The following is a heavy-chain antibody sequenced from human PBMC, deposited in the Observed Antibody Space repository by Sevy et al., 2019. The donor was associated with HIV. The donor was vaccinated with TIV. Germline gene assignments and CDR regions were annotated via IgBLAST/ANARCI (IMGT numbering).Heavy chain of an antibody. CDR1: GYSFTSYW. V-gene: IGHV5-51*01. CDR2: IYPGDSDT. J-gene: IGHJ4*02. CDR3: ARQRDGITMVRGVIITRPLYDY. D-gene: IGHD3-10*01. Sequence: GESLKISCKDSGYSFTSYWIGWVRQMPGKGLEWMGIIYPGDSDTRYSPSFQGQVTISADKSISTAYLQWSSLKASDTAMYYCARQRDGITMVRGVIITRPLYDYWGQGTLVTVSS.